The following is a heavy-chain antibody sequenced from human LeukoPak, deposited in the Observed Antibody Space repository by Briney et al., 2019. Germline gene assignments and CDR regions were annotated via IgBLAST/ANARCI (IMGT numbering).Heavy chain of an antibody. J-gene: IGHJ1*01. CDR1: GFTFSSHW. CDR3: TSWGDTTAEYFQR. V-gene: IGHV3-7*01. D-gene: IGHD2-21*02. Sequence: GGSLRLSCVDSGFTFSSHWMSWVRQAPGKGLEWVAHINPDGRDKYYVDSVKGRFSIYRDNAENSMYLQMNSLRVEDTAVYYCTSWGDTTAEYFQRWGQGTLITVSS. CDR2: INPDGRDK.